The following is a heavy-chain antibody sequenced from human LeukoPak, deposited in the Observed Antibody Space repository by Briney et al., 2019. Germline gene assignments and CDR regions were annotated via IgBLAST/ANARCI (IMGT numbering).Heavy chain of an antibody. CDR1: GYSISSGYY. CDR2: INHSGST. J-gene: IGHJ3*02. D-gene: IGHD6-19*01. CDR3: ARVWESSGGGGELSDAFDI. V-gene: IGHV4-38-2*02. Sequence: PSETLSLTCTVSGYSISSGYYWSWIRQPPGKGLEWIGEINHSGSTNYNPSLKSRVTISVDTSKNQFSLKLSSVTAADTAVYYCARVWESSGGGGELSDAFDIWGQGTMVTVSS.